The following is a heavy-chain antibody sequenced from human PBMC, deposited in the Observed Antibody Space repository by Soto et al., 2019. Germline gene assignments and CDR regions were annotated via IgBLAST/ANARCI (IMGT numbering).Heavy chain of an antibody. D-gene: IGHD3-22*01. CDR1: GYSYAGYW. V-gene: IGHV5-10-1*01. J-gene: IGHJ4*02. CDR3: ARQIYDSDTGPNFQYYFDS. Sequence: GESLKISCKGSGYSYAGYWITWVRQKPGKGLEWMGRIDPSDSQTYYSPSFRGHVTISATKSITTVFLQWSSLRASDTAMYYCARQIYDSDTGPNFQYYFDSWGQGTPVTVSS. CDR2: IDPSDSQT.